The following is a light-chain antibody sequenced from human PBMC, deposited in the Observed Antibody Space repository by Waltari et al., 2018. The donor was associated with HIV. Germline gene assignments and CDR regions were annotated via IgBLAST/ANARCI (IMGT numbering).Light chain of an antibody. CDR2: SDD. V-gene: IGLV1-44*01. Sequence: QSVLTQPPSASRTPGPRVTIPCSGSNSNFRSNTVSWYQQLPGTAPKLLIYSDDQRPSGVPDRFSGSKSGTSASLAISGLQSEDEADYYCAVWDDGLNGPEFGGGTKLTVL. CDR1: NSNFRSNT. CDR3: AVWDDGLNGPE. J-gene: IGLJ3*02.